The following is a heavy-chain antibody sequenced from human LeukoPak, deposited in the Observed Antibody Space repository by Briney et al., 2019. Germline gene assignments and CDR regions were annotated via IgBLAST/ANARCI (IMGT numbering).Heavy chain of an antibody. D-gene: IGHD3-10*01. CDR2: IKEDGSGT. Sequence: GGSLRLSCAASGFTFSSYWMSWVRQAPGKGLEWVANIKEDGSGTYYVDSVKGRFTISRDNAKNSLYLQMNSLRAEDTAVYYCARDYFTDYWGQGPLVTVSS. CDR1: GFTFSSYW. V-gene: IGHV3-7*03. CDR3: ARDYFTDY. J-gene: IGHJ4*02.